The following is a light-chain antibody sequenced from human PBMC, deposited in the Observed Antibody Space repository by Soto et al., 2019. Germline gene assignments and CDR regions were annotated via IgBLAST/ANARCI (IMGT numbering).Light chain of an antibody. Sequence: DIEMTQSPDSLAVSLGERATINCKSSQSVLYSSNNKNYLAWYQQKPGQPPKLLISWASIRESGVPDRFSGSGSGTDFTLTISSLQAEDVAVYYCHQYYSTPRTFGPGTKVGIK. CDR2: WAS. J-gene: IGKJ3*01. V-gene: IGKV4-1*01. CDR3: HQYYSTPRT. CDR1: QSVLYSSNNKNY.